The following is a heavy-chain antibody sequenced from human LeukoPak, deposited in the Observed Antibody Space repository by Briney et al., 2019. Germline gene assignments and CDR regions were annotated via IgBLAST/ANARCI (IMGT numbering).Heavy chain of an antibody. V-gene: IGHV3-23*01. Sequence: GGSLTLSCAASGLIFSSYAMSGVRQAPGKGLEWVTAISGSGGSTYYADSVKGRFTISRDNSKNTLYLQMNSLRAEDTAVYYCAKGGYAFDIWGQGTMVTVSS. CDR3: AKGGYAFDI. J-gene: IGHJ3*02. CDR2: ISGSGGST. CDR1: GLIFSSYA.